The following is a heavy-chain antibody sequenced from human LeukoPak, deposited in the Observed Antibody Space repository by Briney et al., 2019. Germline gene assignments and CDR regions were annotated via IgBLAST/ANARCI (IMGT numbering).Heavy chain of an antibody. CDR1: GGSISSGGYY. Sequence: NTSETLSLTCTVSGGSISSGGYYWSWIRQHPGKGLEWIGYIYYSGSTYYNPSLKSQVTISVDTSKNQFSLKLSSVTAADTAVYYCAGGGDSGSPDYWGQGTLVTVSS. J-gene: IGHJ4*02. CDR2: IYYSGST. CDR3: AGGGDSGSPDY. D-gene: IGHD3-10*01. V-gene: IGHV4-31*01.